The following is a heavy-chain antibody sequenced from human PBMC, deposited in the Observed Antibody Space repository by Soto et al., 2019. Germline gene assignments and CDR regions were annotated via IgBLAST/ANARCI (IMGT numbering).Heavy chain of an antibody. CDR3: AIRGASQWLKF. Sequence: GESLKISCKGSGYSFTIYWIGWVRQVPGKGLEWMGIIYTGDSDTRYSPSFQGQVTISADKSISTAYLQWSSLKASDTAIYYCAIRGASQWLKFWRQGTLVTVSS. J-gene: IGHJ4*02. V-gene: IGHV5-51*01. D-gene: IGHD6-19*01. CDR2: IYTGDSDT. CDR1: GYSFTIYW.